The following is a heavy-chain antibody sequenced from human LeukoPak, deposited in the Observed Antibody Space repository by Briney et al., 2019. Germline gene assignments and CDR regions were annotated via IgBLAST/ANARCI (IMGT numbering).Heavy chain of an antibody. D-gene: IGHD3-16*01. V-gene: IGHV3-23*01. CDR3: AKLNLGEMAYFDS. CDR1: GFTFSSYA. Sequence: GGSLRLSCAASGFTFSSYAMGWVRQPPGKGLEWLSAIDGGGDATKYADSVKGRFTITRENSKNTLYLQMTGLRVEDTAVYFCAKLNLGEMAYFDSWGQGTLVTVSS. CDR2: IDGGGDAT. J-gene: IGHJ4*02.